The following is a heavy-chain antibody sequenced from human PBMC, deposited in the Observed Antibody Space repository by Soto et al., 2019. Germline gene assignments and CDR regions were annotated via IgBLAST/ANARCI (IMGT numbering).Heavy chain of an antibody. Sequence: EVQLLESGGGLVQPGGSLRLSCAASGFTFSSYAMSWVRQAPGKGLEWVSTISGSGGNTYYADSVKGRFTISRDNSKNTLYLQMNSLRAEETAVYYCAEVFFGRNTKVRGGNPAFGYWGQGTLVTVSS. CDR2: ISGSGGNT. CDR1: GFTFSSYA. CDR3: AEVFFGRNTKVRGGNPAFGY. D-gene: IGHD3-10*01. V-gene: IGHV3-23*01. J-gene: IGHJ4*02.